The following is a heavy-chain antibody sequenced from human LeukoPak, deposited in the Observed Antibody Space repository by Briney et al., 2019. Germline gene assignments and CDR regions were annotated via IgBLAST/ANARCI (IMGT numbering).Heavy chain of an antibody. CDR3: ARLMGEIWFGELFRENWFDP. CDR2: IYTSGST. CDR1: GGSISSGSYY. V-gene: IGHV4-61*02. J-gene: IGHJ5*02. D-gene: IGHD3-10*01. Sequence: KPSETLSLTCTVSGGSISSGSYYWSWIRQPAGKGLEWIGRIYTSGSTNYNPSLKSRVTISVDTSKNQFSLKLSSVTAADTAVYYCARLMGEIWFGELFRENWFDPWGQGTLVTVSS.